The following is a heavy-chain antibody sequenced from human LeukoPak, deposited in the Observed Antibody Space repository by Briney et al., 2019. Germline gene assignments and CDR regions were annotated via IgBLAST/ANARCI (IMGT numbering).Heavy chain of an antibody. CDR2: IYSGGST. CDR1: GFTFSNYA. J-gene: IGHJ3*02. CDR3: ASSHSISLRAFDI. D-gene: IGHD5/OR15-5a*01. V-gene: IGHV3-23*03. Sequence: TGGSLRLSCAASGFTFSNYAMNWVRQAPGKGLEWVSVIYSGGSTYYADSVKGRFTISRDNSKNTLYLQMNSLRAEDTAVYYCASSHSISLRAFDIWGQGTMVTVSS.